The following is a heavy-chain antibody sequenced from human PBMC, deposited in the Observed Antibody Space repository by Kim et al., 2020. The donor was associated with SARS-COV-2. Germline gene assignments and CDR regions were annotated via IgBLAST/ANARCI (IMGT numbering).Heavy chain of an antibody. D-gene: IGHD3-22*01. V-gene: IGHV3-20*01. CDR3: ARDCYYYDSSGYCNGY. Sequence: ESAKGRFTISRDNAKNSLYLQMNSRRAEDTALYHCARDCYYYDSSGYCNGYWGQGTLVTVSS. J-gene: IGHJ4*02.